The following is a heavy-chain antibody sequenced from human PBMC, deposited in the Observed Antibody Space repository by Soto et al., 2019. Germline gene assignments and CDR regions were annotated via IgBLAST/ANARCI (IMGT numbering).Heavy chain of an antibody. CDR2: TYYRSKWYN. Sequence: PSQTLSLTCAISGDSVSSNSAAWNWIRQSPSRGLEWLGRTYYRSKWYNDYAVSGKSRITINPDTSKNQFSLQLNSVTPDDTAVYFCARSYSRSRYGSYWFHPWGQVPLLTVSS. CDR1: GDSVSSNSAA. D-gene: IGHD6-13*01. J-gene: IGHJ5*02. V-gene: IGHV6-1*01. CDR3: ARSYSRSRYGSYWFHP.